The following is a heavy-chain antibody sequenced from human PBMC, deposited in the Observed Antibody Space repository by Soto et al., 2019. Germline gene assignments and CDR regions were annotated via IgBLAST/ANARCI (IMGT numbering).Heavy chain of an antibody. D-gene: IGHD6-13*01. CDR2: VNPSGGTT. J-gene: IGHJ4*02. V-gene: IGHV1-46*01. CDR1: GYSFTSHY. CDR3: ARAGSSWYLVGDY. Sequence: QVQLVQSGAEVKKPGASGTVSCKASGYSFTSHYIHWVRQAPGHGLEWMGIVNPSGGTTPYAQKFQGRLTMTSDSSTSTIYMKLSSLRSEDTAVYYCARAGSSWYLVGDYWGQGTLLTVSS.